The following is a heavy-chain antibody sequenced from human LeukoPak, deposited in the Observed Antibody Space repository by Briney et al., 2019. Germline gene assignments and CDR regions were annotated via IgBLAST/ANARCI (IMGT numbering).Heavy chain of an antibody. CDR2: INTYNGNT. Sequence: ASVKVSCKASGYTFTSYGISWVRQAPGQGREWMGWINTYNGNTNYAQKLQGRVTMTTDTSTTTAYMELRSLRSDDTAVYYCARPNTGYSRRHAFDIWGQGTMVTVSS. D-gene: IGHD6-13*01. V-gene: IGHV1-18*01. CDR3: ARPNTGYSRRHAFDI. J-gene: IGHJ3*02. CDR1: GYTFTSYG.